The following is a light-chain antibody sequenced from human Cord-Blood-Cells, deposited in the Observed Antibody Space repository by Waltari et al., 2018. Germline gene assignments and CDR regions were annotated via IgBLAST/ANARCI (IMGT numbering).Light chain of an antibody. Sequence: DIQMTQSPSSLSASVGDRVTITCRASQSISSYLNWYQQKPGKAPKLLIYAASSLQSGVPSRFSGSGSGTDFTLTISSLQPEDFATCCCQQSYSTPWTFGQGTKVEIK. CDR2: AAS. CDR1: QSISSY. J-gene: IGKJ1*01. V-gene: IGKV1-39*01. CDR3: QQSYSTPWT.